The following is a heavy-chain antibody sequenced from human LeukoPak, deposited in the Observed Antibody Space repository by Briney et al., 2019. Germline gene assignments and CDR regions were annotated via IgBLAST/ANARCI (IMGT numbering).Heavy chain of an antibody. CDR3: ASGRGGIVGDY. Sequence: GRTLRLSCAASGFTFSSYDMHWVLHAPGKGLEEVARICYDGSNKYYADSVKGRFTISRDNSRNTLYLQLNSLSAEDTAMYYCASGRGGIVGDYWGQGTLVTVSS. CDR1: GFTFSSYD. V-gene: IGHV3-33*08. J-gene: IGHJ4*02. CDR2: ICYDGSNK. D-gene: IGHD2-15*01.